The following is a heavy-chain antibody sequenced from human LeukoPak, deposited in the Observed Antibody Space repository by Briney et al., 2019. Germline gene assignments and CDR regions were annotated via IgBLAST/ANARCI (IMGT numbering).Heavy chain of an antibody. Sequence: SETLSLTCAVYGGSFSGYYWSWIRQPPGKGLEWIGEINHSGSTNYNPSLKSRVTISVDASKNHSFLKLSSVTAADPTVFYCAGLRGYVWGSYRDYWGQGTLVTVSS. J-gene: IGHJ4*02. CDR1: GGSFSGYY. D-gene: IGHD3-16*02. V-gene: IGHV4-34*01. CDR3: AGLRGYVWGSYRDY. CDR2: INHSGST.